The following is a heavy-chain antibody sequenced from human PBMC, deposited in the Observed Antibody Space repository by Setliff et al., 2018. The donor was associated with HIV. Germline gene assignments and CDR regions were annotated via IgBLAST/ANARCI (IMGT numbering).Heavy chain of an antibody. CDR3: VRGGLTGIDL. CDR2: IRYTDST. V-gene: IGHV4-59*01. Sequence: SETLSFTLTVSGGALNDYSWSWIRQSPGKRLEWICYIRYTDSTDYNPSLESRVTMSVDTSKKQISLKLTSVTAADSAVYYCVRGGLTGIDLWGQGRLVTVSS. CDR1: GGALNDYS. J-gene: IGHJ5*02. D-gene: IGHD3-9*01.